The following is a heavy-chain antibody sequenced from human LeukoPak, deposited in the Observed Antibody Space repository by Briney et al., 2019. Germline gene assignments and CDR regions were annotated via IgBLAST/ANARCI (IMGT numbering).Heavy chain of an antibody. CDR2: IYTSGST. CDR3: ARMATVYFDY. J-gene: IGHJ4*02. Sequence: PSETLSLTCTVSGGSTSRYYWSWIRQPPGKGLEWIGYIYTSGSTNYNPSLKSRVTISVDTSKNQFSLKLSSVTAADTAVYYCARMATVYFDYWGQGTLVTVSS. CDR1: GGSTSRYY. D-gene: IGHD5-24*01. V-gene: IGHV4-4*09.